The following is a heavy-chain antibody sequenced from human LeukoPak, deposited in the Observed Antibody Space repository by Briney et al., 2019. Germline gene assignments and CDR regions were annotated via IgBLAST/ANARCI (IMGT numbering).Heavy chain of an antibody. D-gene: IGHD5/OR15-5a*01. V-gene: IGHV3-15*01. CDR1: GFTFSNAW. J-gene: IGHJ4*02. CDR2: IKSKTDGGTT. Sequence: GGSLRLSCAASGFTFSNAWMSWVRQAPGKGLEWVGRIKSKTDGGTTDYAAPVKGRFTISRDDSKNTLYLQMNSLKTEDTAVYSSTKEVIGYTVFDRGYYFDYWGQGTLVTVSS. CDR3: TKEVIGYTVFDRGYYFDY.